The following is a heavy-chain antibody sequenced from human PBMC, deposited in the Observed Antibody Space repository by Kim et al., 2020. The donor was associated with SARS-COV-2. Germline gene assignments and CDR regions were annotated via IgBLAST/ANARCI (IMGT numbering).Heavy chain of an antibody. Sequence: GGSLRLSCAAYGFTFSTYGMSWVRQAPDKGLEWVSVISGSGGTTYYSDSVKGRFTISRDNSKNTLYLQMNSLRAEDTAEYYCAKSNSGYYAYPDSWGQGILVTVSS. CDR3: AKSNSGYYAYPDS. D-gene: IGHD3-22*01. V-gene: IGHV3-23*01. CDR2: ISGSGGTT. CDR1: GFTFSTYG. J-gene: IGHJ4*02.